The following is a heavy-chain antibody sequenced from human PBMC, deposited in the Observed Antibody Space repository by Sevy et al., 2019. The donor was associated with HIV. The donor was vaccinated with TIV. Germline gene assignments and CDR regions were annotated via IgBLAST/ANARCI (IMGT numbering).Heavy chain of an antibody. D-gene: IGHD3-3*01. J-gene: IGHJ6*02. V-gene: IGHV3-21*01. CDR2: ISSSSSYR. CDR3: ASDLPSYYDFWSGNLLYYYYGMDV. CDR1: GFTFSSYS. Sequence: GGSLRLSCAASGFTFSSYSMNWVRQAPGKGLEWVSSISSSSSYRYYADSVKGRFTNSRDNAKNSLYLQMNSLRAEDTAVYYCASDLPSYYDFWSGNLLYYYYGMDVWGQGTTVTVSS.